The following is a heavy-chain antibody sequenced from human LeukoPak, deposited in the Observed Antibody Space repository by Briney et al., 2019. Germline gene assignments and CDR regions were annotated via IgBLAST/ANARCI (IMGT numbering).Heavy chain of an antibody. CDR1: GYTLTELC. V-gene: IGHV1-24*01. CDR3: ATAGLHYDFWIASRLVMDV. Sequence: GSVKVTCKVSGYTLTELCMHWVRQAQGKGVEGVGGINSEDGEKIYAQKFKGRVTMNEDKYTNRAYMEVNRLRYDATAVYYCATAGLHYDFWIASRLVMDVWGKGTTVTVSS. D-gene: IGHD3-3*01. CDR2: INSEDGEK. J-gene: IGHJ6*03.